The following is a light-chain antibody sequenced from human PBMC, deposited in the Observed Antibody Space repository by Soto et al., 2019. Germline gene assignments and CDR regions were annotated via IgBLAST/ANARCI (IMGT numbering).Light chain of an antibody. CDR1: SSNIGNNH. CDR3: GAWDSSPSAFV. Sequence: QSVLTQPPSVSAAPGQKVTISCSGVSSNIGNNHVSWYQHLPGPAPKLLLYATTKRPSGIPDRFSVSTSGTSATLVITGLQTGDEADYYCGAWDSSPSAFVFGTGTKVTVL. CDR2: ATT. J-gene: IGLJ1*01. V-gene: IGLV1-51*01.